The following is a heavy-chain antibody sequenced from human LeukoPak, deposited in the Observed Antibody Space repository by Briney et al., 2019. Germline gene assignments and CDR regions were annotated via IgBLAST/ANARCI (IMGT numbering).Heavy chain of an antibody. CDR3: ARGGVTSVVDV. D-gene: IGHD4-23*01. V-gene: IGHV4-59*01. CDR1: GGSISSYY. CDR2: IHYSGST. J-gene: IGHJ6*04. Sequence: SETLSLTCTVSGGSISSYYWSWIRQPPGKGLEYIGYIHYSGSTNYKPSLKSRATISVDTSKNQFSLKLSSVTAADTAVYTCARGGVTSVVDVWGKGTTVTISS.